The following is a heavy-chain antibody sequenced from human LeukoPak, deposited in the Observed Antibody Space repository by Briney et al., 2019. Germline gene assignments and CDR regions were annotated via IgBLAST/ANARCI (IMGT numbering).Heavy chain of an antibody. CDR2: VKRDGSST. J-gene: IGHJ4*02. CDR3: ARDRSISAAGDTY. CDR1: ASTLSTYW. Sequence: GGSLRPSCEASASTLSTYWMHWVRQAPGKGLVWVSRVKRDGSSTSYADSVKGRFTISRDNAKNTLSLQMNSLRAEDTAVYYCARDRSISAAGDTYWGQGTLVTVSS. V-gene: IGHV3-74*01. D-gene: IGHD6-13*01.